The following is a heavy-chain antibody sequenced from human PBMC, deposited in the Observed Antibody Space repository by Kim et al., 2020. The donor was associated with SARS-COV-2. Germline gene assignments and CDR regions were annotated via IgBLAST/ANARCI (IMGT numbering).Heavy chain of an antibody. CDR1: GFTLSTYW. D-gene: IGHD3-10*01. V-gene: IGHV3-7*05. J-gene: IGHJ4*02. Sequence: GGSLRLSCVASGFTLSTYWMNWVRQAPGKGLELVATIKQDGSEEYCVDSVKGRFTISRDNAQNSVYLQMNSLRAEDTAAYYCARDWYGTFDYWGQGTLVTFSS. CDR3: ARDWYGTFDY. CDR2: IKQDGSEE.